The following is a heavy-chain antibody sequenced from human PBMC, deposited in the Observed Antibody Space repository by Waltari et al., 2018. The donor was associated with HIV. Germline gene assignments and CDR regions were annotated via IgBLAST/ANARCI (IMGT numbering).Heavy chain of an antibody. CDR1: GFNVKMNT. J-gene: IGHJ3*01. CDR3: AKDGAPGRDAVFDI. V-gene: IGHV3-30*02. D-gene: IGHD1-26*01. Sequence: QVHVVESGGGVVQPGGSLRLSCIASGFNVKMNTIHWFRQAPGRGLGWVAGIRYDGGREDYGDSVKGRFIVSRDNSKNAIFLEMTTLRQEDTAIYRCAKDGAPGRDAVFDIWGQGTMVTVS. CDR2: IRYDGGRE.